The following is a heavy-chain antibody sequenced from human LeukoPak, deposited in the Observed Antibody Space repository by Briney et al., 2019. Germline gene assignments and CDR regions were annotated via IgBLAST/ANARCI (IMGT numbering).Heavy chain of an antibody. D-gene: IGHD6-19*01. J-gene: IGHJ6*02. V-gene: IGHV4-59*08. CDR3: ARHRSGWYRIGYYYGMDV. CDR1: GGSISSYY. CDR2: IYYSGST. Sequence: PSETLSLTCTVSGGSISSYYWSWIRQPPGKGLEWIGYIYYSGSTNYNPSLKSRVTISVDTSKNQFSLKLSSVTAADTAVYCCARHRSGWYRIGYYYGMDVWGQGTTVTVSS.